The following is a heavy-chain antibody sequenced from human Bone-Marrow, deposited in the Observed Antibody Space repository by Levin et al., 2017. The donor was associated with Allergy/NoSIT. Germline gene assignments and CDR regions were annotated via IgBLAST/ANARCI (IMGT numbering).Heavy chain of an antibody. CDR1: GFTFSGSA. D-gene: IGHD5-18*01. V-gene: IGHV3-73*01. CDR2: IRSKANSYAT. Sequence: GGSLRLSCAASGFTFSGSAMHWVRQASGKGLEWVGRIRSKANSYATAYAASVKGRFTISRDDSKNTAYLQMNSLKTEDTAVYYCTRWGYGDPRGYSYGGWFDPWGQGTLVTVSS. J-gene: IGHJ5*02. CDR3: TRWGYGDPRGYSYGGWFDP.